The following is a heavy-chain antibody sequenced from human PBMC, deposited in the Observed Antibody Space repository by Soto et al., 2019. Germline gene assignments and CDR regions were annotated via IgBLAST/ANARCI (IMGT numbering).Heavy chain of an antibody. V-gene: IGHV1-69*13. CDR3: ARDKAAGYDYGDNLGYGMDV. CDR1: GGTFSSCA. Sequence: ASVKVSCKASGGTFSSCAISWVRQAPGQGLEWMGGIIPIFGTANYAQKFQGRVTITADESTSTAYMELSSLRSEDTAVYYCARDKAAGYDYGDNLGYGMDVWGQGTTVTVSS. CDR2: IIPIFGTA. D-gene: IGHD4-17*01. J-gene: IGHJ6*02.